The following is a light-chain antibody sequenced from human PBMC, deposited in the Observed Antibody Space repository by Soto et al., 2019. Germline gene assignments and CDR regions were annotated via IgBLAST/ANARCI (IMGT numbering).Light chain of an antibody. V-gene: IGLV3-21*04. CDR3: QVWDSNNDRAI. CDR1: NIGTKS. Sequence: SYELTQPPSVSVAPGETARLTCGESNIGTKSVHWYQQRPGQAPVLVIFYDRERPSGMPGRFSGSNSGNTATLTISRVEAGDEVDYYCQVWDSNNDRAIFGGGTKLTVL. J-gene: IGLJ2*01. CDR2: YDR.